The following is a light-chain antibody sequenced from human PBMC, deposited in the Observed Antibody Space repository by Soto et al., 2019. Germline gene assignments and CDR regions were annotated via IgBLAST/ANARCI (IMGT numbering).Light chain of an antibody. Sequence: DIQMTHSPSTLSASVGERVSSTCLASQSISIWLAWYQQKTGKETKILIYDASTLQSGVPSRYSGSGSGTEFTIPISNLQPADFATYYCQQYESYSTWTFGQGTQVDIK. CDR3: QQYESYSTWT. CDR2: DAS. J-gene: IGKJ1*01. V-gene: IGKV1-5*01. CDR1: QSISIW.